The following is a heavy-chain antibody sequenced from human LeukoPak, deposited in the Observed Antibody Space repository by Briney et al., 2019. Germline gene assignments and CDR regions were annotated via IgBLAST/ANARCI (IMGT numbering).Heavy chain of an antibody. CDR2: IYTSGST. Sequence: PSETLSLTCIVSGDSISSGSYYWSWIRQPAGKGLEWIGRIYTSGSTNYNPSLKSRVTISVDTSKNQFSLKLSSVTAADTAVYYCAREAYYYDSSGNDCWGQGTLVTVSS. CDR1: GDSISSGSYY. J-gene: IGHJ4*02. D-gene: IGHD3-22*01. CDR3: AREAYYYDSSGNDC. V-gene: IGHV4-61*02.